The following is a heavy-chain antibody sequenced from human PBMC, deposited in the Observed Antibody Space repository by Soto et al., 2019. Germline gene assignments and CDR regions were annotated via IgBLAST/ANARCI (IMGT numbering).Heavy chain of an antibody. CDR2: IYYSGST. V-gene: IGHV4-31*03. J-gene: IGHJ4*02. CDR1: GGSISSGGYY. D-gene: IGHD4-17*01. Sequence: SETLSLTCTVSGGSISSGGYYWTWIRQHPGKGLEWIGYIYYSGSTYYNPSLKSRVTISVDRSKNQFSLKLSSVTAADTAVYYCARPQTRVTPYAYWGQETLVTFSS. CDR3: ARPQTRVTPYAY.